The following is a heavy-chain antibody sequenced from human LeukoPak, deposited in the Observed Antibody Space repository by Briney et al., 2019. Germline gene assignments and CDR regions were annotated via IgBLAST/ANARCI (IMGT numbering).Heavy chain of an antibody. V-gene: IGHV3-30-3*01. CDR2: TSYDGSSE. J-gene: IGHJ4*02. CDR1: GFTFSSHP. CDR3: ARAVWGYRPNYYFDY. Sequence: GGSLRLSCAAAGFTFSSHPLHWVRQAPGKGLEWVAGTSYDGSSEFYADSVKGRFTISRDNSKNTLDLQMNSLRAEDTAVFYCARAVWGYRPNYYFDYWGQGTLVTVSS. D-gene: IGHD7-27*01.